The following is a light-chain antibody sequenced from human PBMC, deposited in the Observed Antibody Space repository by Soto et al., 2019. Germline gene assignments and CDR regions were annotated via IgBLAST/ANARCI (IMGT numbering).Light chain of an antibody. CDR2: GAS. V-gene: IGKV3-20*01. CDR3: QQYGSSPFV. J-gene: IGKJ3*01. Sequence: EIVLTQSPGTLSLSPGERATLSCRASLSVSSSYLAWYQQKPGQAPRLLIYGASSRATGIPDRFSGSGSGTDFTLTISRLEPEDFAVYYCQQYGSSPFVFGPGTKVDIK. CDR1: LSVSSSY.